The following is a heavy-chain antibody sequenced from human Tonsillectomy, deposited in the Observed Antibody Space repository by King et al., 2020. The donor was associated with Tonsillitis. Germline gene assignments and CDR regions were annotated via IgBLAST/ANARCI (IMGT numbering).Heavy chain of an antibody. CDR1: GGSISSSDHN. D-gene: IGHD1-26*01. J-gene: IGHJ4*02. Sequence: QLQESGPGLVKPSETLSLTCTVSGGSISSSDHNWAWFRQPPGKGLEWRGYMYYSGTIFYNPSLKSLITISGGTSGNRFSLKLTSVTAADTAIYFCARSVSGSFDYWGQGALVTVSS. CDR3: ARSVSGSFDY. CDR2: MYYSGTI. V-gene: IGHV4-39*01.